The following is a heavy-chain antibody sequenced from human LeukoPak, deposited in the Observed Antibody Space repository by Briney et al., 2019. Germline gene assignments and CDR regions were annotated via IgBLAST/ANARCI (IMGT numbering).Heavy chain of an antibody. CDR2: ISTGSRYV. Sequence: GGSLRLSCAASGFTLSNYDMNWVRQAPGKGLEWVSSISTGSRYVYYTDSLRGRFTISRDDAKNTLYLQMNSLRAEDTAVYYCARADCSSSTCYLRRSWFDPWGQGTLVTVSS. V-gene: IGHV3-21*06. J-gene: IGHJ5*02. D-gene: IGHD2-2*01. CDR3: ARADCSSSTCYLRRSWFDP. CDR1: GFTLSNYD.